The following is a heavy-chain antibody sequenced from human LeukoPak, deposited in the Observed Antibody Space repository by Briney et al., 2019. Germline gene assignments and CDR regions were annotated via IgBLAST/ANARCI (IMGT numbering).Heavy chain of an antibody. CDR1: GFTFSSYW. Sequence: PGGSLRLSYAASGFTFSSYWMHWVRQAPGKGLVWVSRINSDGSSTSYADSVKGRFTISRDNAKKSLYVQMNSLRAEDTALYYCAKDTHSGSSWSLDYWGQGTLVTVSS. CDR2: INSDGSST. J-gene: IGHJ4*02. D-gene: IGHD6-13*01. CDR3: AKDTHSGSSWSLDY. V-gene: IGHV3-74*01.